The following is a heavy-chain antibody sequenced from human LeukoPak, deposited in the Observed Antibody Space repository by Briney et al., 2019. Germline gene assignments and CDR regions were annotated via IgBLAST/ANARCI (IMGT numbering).Heavy chain of an antibody. D-gene: IGHD3-22*01. CDR1: AFIFSGHW. V-gene: IGHV3-20*04. Sequence: PGGSLRLSCEGSAFIFSGHWMNWVRQTPGKGLEWVPGINWNGGSTGYADSVKGRFTISRDNAKNSLYLQMNSLRAEDTALYYCARATYHYDSSGYYHIRDYFDYWGQGTLVTVSS. CDR3: ARATYHYDSSGYYHIRDYFDY. CDR2: INWNGGST. J-gene: IGHJ4*02.